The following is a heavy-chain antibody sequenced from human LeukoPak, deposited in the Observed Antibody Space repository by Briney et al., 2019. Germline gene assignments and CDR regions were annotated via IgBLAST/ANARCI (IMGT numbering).Heavy chain of an antibody. CDR3: ARDQMRYSNSPEALDL. CDR2: LSSDGTNK. Sequence: GGSLRLSCAASGFTFSSYAVHWVRQAPGKGLGWVAGLSSDGTNKYYADSVQGRFTISRDTSKNTLYLLMNSLRGEDTAVYYCARDQMRYSNSPEALDLWGQGTLVSVSS. CDR1: GFTFSSYA. D-gene: IGHD5-18*01. J-gene: IGHJ3*01. V-gene: IGHV3-30-3*01.